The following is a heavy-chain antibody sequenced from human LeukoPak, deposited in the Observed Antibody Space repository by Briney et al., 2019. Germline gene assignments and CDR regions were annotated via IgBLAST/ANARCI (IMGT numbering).Heavy chain of an antibody. J-gene: IGHJ4*02. D-gene: IGHD1-26*01. V-gene: IGHV3-7*04. CDR3: GREVPGGATILDY. CDR1: GFTFSSYA. Sequence: GGSLRLSCAASGFTFSSYAMSWVRQAPGKGLEWVANIKEDGSVKNYVDSVKGRFTISRDNAKKSLYVQMNSLRADDTAVYYCGREVPGGATILDYWGQGTLVTVSS. CDR2: IKEDGSVK.